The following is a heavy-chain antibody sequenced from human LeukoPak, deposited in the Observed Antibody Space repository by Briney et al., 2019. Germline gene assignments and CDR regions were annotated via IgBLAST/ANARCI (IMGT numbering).Heavy chain of an antibody. V-gene: IGHV4-4*02. CDR1: GGSITSTNY. D-gene: IGHD1-1*01. CDR2: INHSGST. Sequence: PSGTLSLTCGVSGGSITSTNYWTWVRQPPGKGLEWIGEINHSGSTNYNPSLKSRVTISVDTSKNQFSLKLSSVTAADTAVYYCARGPAGMSNERQVDYWGQGTLVTVSS. CDR3: ARGPAGMSNERQVDY. J-gene: IGHJ4*02.